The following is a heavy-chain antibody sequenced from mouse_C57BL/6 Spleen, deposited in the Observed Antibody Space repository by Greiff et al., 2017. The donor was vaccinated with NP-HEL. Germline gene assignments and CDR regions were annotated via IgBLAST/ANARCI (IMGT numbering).Heavy chain of an antibody. CDR2: IDPSDSYT. CDR3: ASAYGSSYGDLDY. D-gene: IGHD1-1*01. CDR1: GYTFTSYW. J-gene: IGHJ2*01. Sequence: VQLQQSGAELVMPGASVKLSCKASGYTFTSYWMHWVQQRPGQGLEWIGEIDPSDSYTNYNQKFKGKSTLTVDKSSSTAYMQLSSLTSEDSAVYYCASAYGSSYGDLDYWGQGTTLTVSS. V-gene: IGHV1-69*01.